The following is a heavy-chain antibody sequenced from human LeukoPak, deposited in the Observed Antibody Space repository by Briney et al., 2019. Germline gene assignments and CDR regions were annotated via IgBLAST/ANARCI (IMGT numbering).Heavy chain of an antibody. D-gene: IGHD3-22*01. J-gene: IGHJ5*02. CDR2: IYYSGST. V-gene: IGHV4-31*03. CDR1: GGSISSGGYY. CDR3: ARDPCYYDSSGYHNWFDP. Sequence: SETLSLTCTVSGGSISSGGYYWSWMRQHPGKGLEWIGYIYYSGSTYDNPSLKSRVTISVDTSKKQFSLKLSSVTAADTAVYYCARDPCYYDSSGYHNWFDPWGQGTLVTVSS.